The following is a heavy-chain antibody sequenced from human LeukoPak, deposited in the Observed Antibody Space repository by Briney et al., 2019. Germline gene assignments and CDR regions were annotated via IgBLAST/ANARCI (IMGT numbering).Heavy chain of an antibody. J-gene: IGHJ5*02. CDR1: GYIFTSYA. V-gene: IGHV1-3*01. D-gene: IGHD3-9*01. CDR2: INVGNGNT. CDR3: ARSYYDILTGEPKNNWFDP. Sequence: ASVKVSCKTSGYIFTSYAVHWVRQAPGQRLEWMGWINVGNGNTKYSQKFQGRVTITRDTSASTAYMELSSLRSEDTAVYYCARSYYDILTGEPKNNWFDPWGQGTLVTVSS.